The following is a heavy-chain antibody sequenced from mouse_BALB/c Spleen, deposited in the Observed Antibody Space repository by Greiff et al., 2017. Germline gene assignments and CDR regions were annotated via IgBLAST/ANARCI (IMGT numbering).Heavy chain of an antibody. CDR3: AREEGYDGLFAY. J-gene: IGHJ3*01. D-gene: IGHD2-3*01. CDR2: ISSGGSTI. V-gene: IGHV5-17*02. CDR1: GFTFSSFG. Sequence: EVKLVESGGGLVQPGGSRKLSCAASGFTFSSFGMHWVRQAPEKGLEWVAYISSGGSTIYYADTVKGRLTISRDNPKNTLFLQMTSLRSEDTAMYYCAREEGYDGLFAYWGQGTLVTVSA.